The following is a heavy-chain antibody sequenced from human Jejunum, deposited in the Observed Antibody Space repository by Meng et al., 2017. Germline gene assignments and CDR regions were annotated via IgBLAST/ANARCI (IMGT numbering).Heavy chain of an antibody. Sequence: GGSLRLSCAASGFAFSNDWMDWVRQAPGKGLVWVSRISNDGSYSNYADSVKGRFTISRDNAKNTLYLQMNSLRAEDTAVYYCARDPEYTTRDAFDIWGQGTTVTVSS. V-gene: IGHV3-74*01. CDR3: ARDPEYTTRDAFDI. J-gene: IGHJ3*02. D-gene: IGHD6-6*01. CDR2: ISNDGSYS. CDR1: GFAFSNDW.